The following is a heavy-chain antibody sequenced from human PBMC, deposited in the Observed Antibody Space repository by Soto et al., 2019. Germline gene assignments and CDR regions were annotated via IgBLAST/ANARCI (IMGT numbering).Heavy chain of an antibody. CDR3: ARDSLRYYDSSGYSSWYYFDY. J-gene: IGHJ4*02. CDR1: GFTFSSYS. V-gene: IGHV3-21*01. D-gene: IGHD3-22*01. Sequence: GGSLRLSCAASGFTFSSYSMSWVRQAPGKGLEWVSSISSSSSYIYYADSVKGRFTISRDNAKNSLYLQMNSLRAEDTAVYYCARDSLRYYDSSGYSSWYYFDYWGQVTLVTVSS. CDR2: ISSSSSYI.